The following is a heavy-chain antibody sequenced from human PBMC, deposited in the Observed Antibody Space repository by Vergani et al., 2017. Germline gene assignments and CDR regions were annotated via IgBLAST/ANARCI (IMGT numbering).Heavy chain of an antibody. D-gene: IGHD3-22*01. J-gene: IGHJ3*02. CDR3: ARAFGSYYDTGGAFDI. CDR1: GGSISSGGYY. Sequence: QVQLQESGPGLVKPSQTLSLTCTVSGGSISSGGYYWSWIRQHPGKGLEWIGYIYYSGSTYYNPSLKSRVTISVDTSKNQFSLKLSSVTAADTAVYYCARAFGSYYDTGGAFDIWGQGTMVTVSS. CDR2: IYYSGST. V-gene: IGHV4-31*03.